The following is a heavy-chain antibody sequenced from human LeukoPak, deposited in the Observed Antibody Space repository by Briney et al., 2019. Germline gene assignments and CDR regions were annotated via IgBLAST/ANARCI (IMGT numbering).Heavy chain of an antibody. CDR1: GYTFTGYY. V-gene: IGHV1-2*02. D-gene: IGHD1-1*01. CDR2: INPNSGGT. J-gene: IGHJ4*02. Sequence: ASVTVSCKASGYTFTGYYMHWVRQAPGQGLEWMGWINPNSGGTNYAQKFQGRVTMTRDTSISTAYMELSRLRSDDTAVYYCARAPTGTTLIYFDYWGQGTLVTVSS. CDR3: ARAPTGTTLIYFDY.